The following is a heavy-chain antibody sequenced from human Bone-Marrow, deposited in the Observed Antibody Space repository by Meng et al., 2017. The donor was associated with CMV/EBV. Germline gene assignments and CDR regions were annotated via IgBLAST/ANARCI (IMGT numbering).Heavy chain of an antibody. D-gene: IGHD3-3*01. J-gene: IGHJ4*02. CDR3: ARDRTVEMVAWSGYPH. CDR1: GFTFSSYE. Sequence: GESLQISCAASGFTFSSYEMNWVRQAPGKGLEWVSYISSSGSTIYYADSVKGRFTISRDNAKNSLYLQMNSLRAEDTAVYYCARDRTVEMVAWSGYPHWGQGTLVTVSS. V-gene: IGHV3-48*03. CDR2: ISSSGSTI.